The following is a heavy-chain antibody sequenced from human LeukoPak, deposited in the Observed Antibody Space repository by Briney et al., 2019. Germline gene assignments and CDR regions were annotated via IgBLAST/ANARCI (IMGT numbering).Heavy chain of an antibody. CDR3: ARDGARVPAATYYFDY. V-gene: IGHV3-21*01. Sequence: SGGSLRLPCAASGFTFSSYSMNWVRQAPGKGLEWVSSISSSSSYIYYADSVKGRFTISRDNAKNSLYLQMNSLRAEDTAVYYCARDGARVPAATYYFDYWGQGTLVTVSS. J-gene: IGHJ4*02. CDR1: GFTFSSYS. D-gene: IGHD2-2*01. CDR2: ISSSSSYI.